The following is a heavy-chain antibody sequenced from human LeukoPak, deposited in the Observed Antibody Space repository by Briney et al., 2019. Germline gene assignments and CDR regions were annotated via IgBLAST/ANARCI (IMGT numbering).Heavy chain of an antibody. CDR1: GFTFSSYS. Sequence: GGSLRLSCAASGFTFSSYSMNWVRQAPGKGLEWVSSISSSSSYIYYADSVKGRFTFSRDNAKNSLYLQMNSLRAEDTAVYYCASLQQGATRGLFDYWGQGTLVTVSS. CDR3: ASLQQGATRGLFDY. CDR2: ISSSSSYI. D-gene: IGHD1-26*01. J-gene: IGHJ4*02. V-gene: IGHV3-21*01.